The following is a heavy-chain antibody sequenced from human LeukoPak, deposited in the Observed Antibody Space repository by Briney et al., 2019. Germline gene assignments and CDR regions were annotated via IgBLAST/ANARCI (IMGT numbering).Heavy chain of an antibody. J-gene: IGHJ5*02. D-gene: IGHD3-10*01. CDR1: GYTFTGYY. CDR2: INPNSGGT. Sequence: ASVKVSCKASGYTFTGYYMHWVRQAPGQGLERMGLINPNSGGTNYAQKFQDRVTMTRDTSIRTAYMELSSLRSDDTAVYYCARANMVRGVGLFFDRNWFDPWGQGTLVTVSS. CDR3: ARANMVRGVGLFFDRNWFDP. V-gene: IGHV1-2*02.